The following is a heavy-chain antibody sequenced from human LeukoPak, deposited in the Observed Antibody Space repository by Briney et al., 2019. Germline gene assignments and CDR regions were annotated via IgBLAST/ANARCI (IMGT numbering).Heavy chain of an antibody. CDR2: IYTSGST. CDR3: ARVASGYSSNWVFDY. V-gene: IGHV4-4*07. CDR1: GGSISSYS. D-gene: IGHD6-13*01. Sequence: PSETLSLTCTVSGGSISSYSWSWIRQPAGKGLEWIGRIYTSGSTNYNPSLKGRVTMSVDTSKNQVSLNLSSVTAADTAVYYCARVASGYSSNWVFDYWGQGILVTVSS. J-gene: IGHJ4*02.